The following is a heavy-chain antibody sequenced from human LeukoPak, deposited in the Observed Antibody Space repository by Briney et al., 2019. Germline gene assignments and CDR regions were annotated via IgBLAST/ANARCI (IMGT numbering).Heavy chain of an antibody. J-gene: IGHJ4*02. CDR3: ASALGVPKMTTVVRFDY. CDR2: IIPIFGTA. V-gene: IGHV1-69*13. D-gene: IGHD4-23*01. Sequence: SVKVSCKASGDTFSSYAISWVRQAPGQGLEWMGGIIPIFGTANYAQKFQGRVTITADESTSTAYMELSSLRSEDTAVYYCASALGVPKMTTVVRFDYWGQGTLVTVSS. CDR1: GDTFSSYA.